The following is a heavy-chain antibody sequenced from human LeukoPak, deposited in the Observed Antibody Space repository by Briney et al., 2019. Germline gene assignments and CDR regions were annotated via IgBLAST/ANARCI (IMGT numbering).Heavy chain of an antibody. J-gene: IGHJ1*01. V-gene: IGHV3-11*06. D-gene: IGHD4-17*01. CDR1: GFTFSDYY. Sequence: GGSLRLSCAASGFTFSDYYMSWIRQAPGKGLEWVSYISSSSSYTNYADSVKGRFTISRDNAKNSLYLQMNSLRAEDTAVYYCASYSTVTLFQHWGQGNLVTVSS. CDR3: ASYSTVTLFQH. CDR2: ISSSSSYT.